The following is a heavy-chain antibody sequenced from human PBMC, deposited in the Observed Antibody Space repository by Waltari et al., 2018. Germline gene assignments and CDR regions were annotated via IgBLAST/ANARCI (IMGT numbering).Heavy chain of an antibody. J-gene: IGHJ4*02. V-gene: IGHV1-69*13. CDR3: AKPSGGIVGANGGYFDY. CDR1: GGTFSSYA. CDR2: IIPIFGTA. D-gene: IGHD1-26*01. Sequence: QVQLVQSGAEVKKPGSSVKVSCKASGGTFSSYAISWVRQAPGQGLEWMGGIIPIFGTANYAQKFKGRVTITADESTSTAYMELSSLRSEDTAVYYCAKPSGGIVGANGGYFDYWGQGTLVTVSS.